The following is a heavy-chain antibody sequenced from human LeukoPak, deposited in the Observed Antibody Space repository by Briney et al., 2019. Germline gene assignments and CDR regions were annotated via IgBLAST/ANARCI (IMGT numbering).Heavy chain of an antibody. CDR1: GFTFSTYG. D-gene: IGHD3-22*01. Sequence: PGGSLRLSCAASGFTFSTYGMHWVRQAPGKGLEWVAIIYYDGSNKYYADSVKGRFTISRDNSKDTLYLQMSSLRAEDTAVYYCARDLHDTSGNKYFDYWGQGTLVTVSS. CDR3: ARDLHDTSGNKYFDY. J-gene: IGHJ4*02. CDR2: IYYDGSNK. V-gene: IGHV3-33*01.